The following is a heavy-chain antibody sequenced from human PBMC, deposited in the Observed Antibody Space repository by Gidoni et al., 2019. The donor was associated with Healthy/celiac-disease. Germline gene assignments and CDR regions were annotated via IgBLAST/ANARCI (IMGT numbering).Heavy chain of an antibody. Sequence: QVTLRESGPALVIPTQTLTLTCTFSGFSLCTSGMLVSWIRQPPGKALEWLVRIDWDDDKFYSTSLKTRLTISKDTSKSQVVLTMTNMDPVDTATYYCARLQAPGYCSGGNCYSSGDAFDIWGQGTMVTVSS. V-gene: IGHV2-70*04. CDR3: ARLQAPGYCSGGNCYSSGDAFDI. CDR2: IDWDDDK. J-gene: IGHJ3*02. CDR1: GFSLCTSGML. D-gene: IGHD2-15*01.